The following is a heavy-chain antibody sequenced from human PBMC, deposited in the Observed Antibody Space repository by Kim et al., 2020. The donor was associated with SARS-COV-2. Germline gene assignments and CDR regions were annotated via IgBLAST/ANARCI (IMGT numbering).Heavy chain of an antibody. J-gene: IGHJ4*02. CDR3: ATSMVRGVIGHY. V-gene: IGHV1-46*01. Sequence: SYAQKCQGRVTMTRDTSTSTVYMELSSLRSEDTAVYYCATSMVRGVIGHYWGQGTLVTVSS. D-gene: IGHD3-10*01.